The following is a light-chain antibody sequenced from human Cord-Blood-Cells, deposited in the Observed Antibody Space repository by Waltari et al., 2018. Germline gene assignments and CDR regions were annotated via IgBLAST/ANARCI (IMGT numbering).Light chain of an antibody. CDR2: RKN. CDR3: AAWDDSLSGWV. V-gene: IGLV1-47*01. J-gene: IGLJ3*02. Sequence: QSVLTQPPSASGTPGQRVTISCYGSSSNIRRNHVYWYQQLPGTAPKLLIYRKNQRPSGVPDRFSVSKSGTSASLAISGLRSEDEADYYCAAWDDSLSGWVFGGGTKLTVL. CDR1: SSNIRRNH.